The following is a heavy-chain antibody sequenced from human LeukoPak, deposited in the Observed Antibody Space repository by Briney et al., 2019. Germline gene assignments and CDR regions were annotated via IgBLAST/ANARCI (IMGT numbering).Heavy chain of an antibody. Sequence: SETLSLTCTVSGGSISSYYWSWIRQPPGKGLEWIGYIYYSGSTNYNPSLKSRVTISVDTSKNQFSLKLSSVTAADTAVYYCARLRDGRWLLEYWGQGTLVTVSS. J-gene: IGHJ4*02. CDR2: IYYSGST. V-gene: IGHV4-59*01. D-gene: IGHD5-24*01. CDR1: GGSISSYY. CDR3: ARLRDGRWLLEY.